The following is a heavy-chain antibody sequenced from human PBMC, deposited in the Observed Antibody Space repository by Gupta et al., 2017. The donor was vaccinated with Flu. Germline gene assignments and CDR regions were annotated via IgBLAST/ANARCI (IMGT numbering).Heavy chain of an antibody. Sequence: HVQLVQSGAEMKRPGASVKVSCKASGFTLLTYYMPWVRQAPGQGLEWMGVINPSGDSTYYARPFQGRLSVTRDTSTSTVFMELSNLRSGDTALYYCARERRGFSYYFDYWGQGALVTVSS. D-gene: IGHD5-12*01. J-gene: IGHJ4*02. CDR1: GFTLLTYY. V-gene: IGHV1-46*01. CDR3: ARERRGFSYYFDY. CDR2: INPSGDST.